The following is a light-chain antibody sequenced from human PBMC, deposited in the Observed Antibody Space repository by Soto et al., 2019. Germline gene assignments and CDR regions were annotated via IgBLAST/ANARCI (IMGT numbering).Light chain of an antibody. CDR2: GAS. CDR1: QSVSSSY. CDR3: HQYDSSPLT. V-gene: IGKV3-20*01. J-gene: IGKJ4*01. Sequence: EIVLTQSPGTLSLSPGERATLSCRASQSVSSSYLAWYQQKPGQAPRLLIYGASIRATGIPDRFSGSGSGTDVTLTISRLEPEDFAVYYCHQYDSSPLTFGGGTKVEIK.